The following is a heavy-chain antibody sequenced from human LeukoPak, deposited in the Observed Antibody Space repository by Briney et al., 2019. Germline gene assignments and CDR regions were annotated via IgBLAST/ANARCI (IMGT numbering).Heavy chain of an antibody. J-gene: IGHJ6*02. D-gene: IGHD1-26*01. CDR2: TYYTGST. CDR3: AICSGRNYYGVDV. Sequence: KPSETLSLTCTVSGGSSIGYYWNWIRQPPGKGLEWIGYTYYTGSTNYNPSLESRVTISVDTSKNQFSLTLSSATAADTAVYYCAICSGRNYYGVDVWGQGTTVTVSS. CDR1: GGSSIGYY. V-gene: IGHV4-59*08.